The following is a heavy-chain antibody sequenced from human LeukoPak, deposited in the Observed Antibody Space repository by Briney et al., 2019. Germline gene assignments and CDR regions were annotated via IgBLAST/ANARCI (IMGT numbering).Heavy chain of an antibody. J-gene: IGHJ4*02. Sequence: GGSLRLSCAASGFTFSDYYMSWIRQAPGKGLEWVSYISSSGSTIYYADSVKGRFTISRDNAKNSLYLQMNSLRAEDTAVYYCARAVIIAAACFDYWGQGTLVTVSS. CDR1: GFTFSDYY. CDR3: ARAVIIAAACFDY. V-gene: IGHV3-11*04. CDR2: ISSSGSTI. D-gene: IGHD6-13*01.